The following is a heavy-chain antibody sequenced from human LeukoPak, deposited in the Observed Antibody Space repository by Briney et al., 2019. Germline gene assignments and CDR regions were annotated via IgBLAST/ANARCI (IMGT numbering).Heavy chain of an antibody. J-gene: IGHJ4*02. D-gene: IGHD6-13*01. CDR1: GFTFSDYY. Sequence: PGGSLRLSCEASGFTFSDYYLGWIRQAPGKGLEWISYISGSSSHINYADSVKGRVTISRDNAKKSVYLQMDSLRVEDTAVYYCARDQIGSWWGQGTLVIVSS. V-gene: IGHV3-11*06. CDR2: ISGSSSHI. CDR3: ARDQIGSW.